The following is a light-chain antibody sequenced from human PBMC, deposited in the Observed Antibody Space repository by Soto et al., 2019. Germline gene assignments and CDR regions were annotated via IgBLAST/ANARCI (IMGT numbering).Light chain of an antibody. CDR3: QQLHDYPIT. CDR2: AAS. Sequence: DIQLTQSPSFLSASVGDRVTITCRASQGINIFLAWFQQKPGKAPNLLISAASTLQSGVPSRFSGSGSETEFTLTITSLQPEDSATYYCQQLHDYPITFGQGTRLEIK. CDR1: QGINIF. V-gene: IGKV1-9*01. J-gene: IGKJ5*01.